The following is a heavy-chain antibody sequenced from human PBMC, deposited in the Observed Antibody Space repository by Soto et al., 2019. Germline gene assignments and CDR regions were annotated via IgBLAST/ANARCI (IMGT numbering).Heavy chain of an antibody. CDR2: INAGNGNT. CDR3: ARDSPLLRFLESYYYYYGMDV. J-gene: IGHJ6*02. Sequence: ASVKVYCKASGYTFTSYAMHWVRQAPGQRLEWMGWINAGNGNTKYSQKFQGRVTITRDTSASTAYMELSSLRSEDTAVYYCARDSPLLRFLESYYYYYGMDVWGQGTTVTVSS. V-gene: IGHV1-3*01. D-gene: IGHD3-3*01. CDR1: GYTFTSYA.